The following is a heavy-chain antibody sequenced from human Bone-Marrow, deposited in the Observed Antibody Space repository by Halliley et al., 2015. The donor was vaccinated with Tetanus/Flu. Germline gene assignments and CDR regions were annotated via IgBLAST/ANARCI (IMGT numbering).Heavy chain of an antibody. Sequence: DGSEKNYVGSVKGRFTISRDNAKNSLYLQMNSLRAEDTAVYYCARELGFYDSGHYSDWLDPWGQGTLVTVSS. V-gene: IGHV3-7*03. J-gene: IGHJ5*02. CDR3: ARELGFYDSGHYSDWLDP. CDR2: DGSEK. D-gene: IGHD3-22*01.